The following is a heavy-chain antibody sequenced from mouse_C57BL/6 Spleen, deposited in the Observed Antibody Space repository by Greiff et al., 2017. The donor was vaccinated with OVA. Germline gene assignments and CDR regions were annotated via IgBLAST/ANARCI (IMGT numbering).Heavy chain of an antibody. V-gene: IGHV1-26*01. D-gene: IGHD4-1*01. Sequence: VQLQQSGPELVKPGASVKISCKASGYTFTDYYMNWVKQSHGKSLEWIGDINPNNGGTSYNQKFKGKATLTVDKSSSTAYMELRSLTSEDSAVYYCARSGLGGFAYWGQGTLVTVSA. CDR2: INPNNGGT. CDR1: GYTFTDYY. CDR3: ARSGLGGFAY. J-gene: IGHJ3*01.